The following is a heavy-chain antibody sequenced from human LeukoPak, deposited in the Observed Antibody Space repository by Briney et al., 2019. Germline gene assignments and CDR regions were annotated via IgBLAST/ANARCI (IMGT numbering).Heavy chain of an antibody. CDR1: GGTFSSYA. CDR3: AREEYSSSGGDYGMDV. J-gene: IGHJ6*02. CDR2: IIPILGIA. Sequence: GSSVKVSCKASGGTFSSYAIIWVRQAPGQGLEWMGRIIPILGIANYAQKFQGRVTITADKSTSTAYMELSSLRSEDTAVYYCAREEYSSSGGDYGMDVWGQGTTVTVSS. D-gene: IGHD6-6*01. V-gene: IGHV1-69*04.